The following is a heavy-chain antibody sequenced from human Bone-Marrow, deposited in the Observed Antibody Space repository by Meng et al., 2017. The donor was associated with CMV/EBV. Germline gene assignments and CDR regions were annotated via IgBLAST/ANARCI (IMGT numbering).Heavy chain of an antibody. Sequence: ASVKVSCKASGYTFTSYGISWVRQAPGQGLEWMGWISAYNGNTNYAQKLQGRVTMTTDTSTSTAYMELRSLRSDDTAVYYRARGGNIVVVVAATLADYWGQGTLVTVSS. D-gene: IGHD2-15*01. CDR3: ARGGNIVVVVAATLADY. J-gene: IGHJ4*02. V-gene: IGHV1-18*01. CDR2: ISAYNGNT. CDR1: GYTFTSYG.